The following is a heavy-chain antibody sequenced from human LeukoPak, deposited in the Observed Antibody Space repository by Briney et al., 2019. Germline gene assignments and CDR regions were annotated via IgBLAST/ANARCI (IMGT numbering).Heavy chain of an antibody. J-gene: IGHJ3*02. CDR1: GFTFGSYS. D-gene: IGHD3-10*01. V-gene: IGHV3-48*02. CDR3: AEVRSSASDI. Sequence: GGSLRLSCAASGFTFGSYSMNWVRQAPGKGLEWISYISGSSSAIYYADSVKGRFTISRDNAKNSLYLQMNSLRDEDTAVYYCAEVRSSASDIWGQGAMVTVSS. CDR2: ISGSSSAI.